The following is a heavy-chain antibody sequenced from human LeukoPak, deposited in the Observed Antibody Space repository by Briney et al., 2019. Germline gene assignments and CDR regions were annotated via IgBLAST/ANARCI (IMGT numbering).Heavy chain of an antibody. Sequence: GGSLRLSCAASGFTFSSYSMNWVRQAPGKGLEWVSYISSSSSTIYYADSVKGRFTISRDNAKNSLYLQMNSLRAEDTAVYYCARAQWELPFDLWGRGTLVTVSS. CDR1: GFTFSSYS. V-gene: IGHV3-48*04. CDR2: ISSSSSTI. D-gene: IGHD1-26*01. J-gene: IGHJ2*01. CDR3: ARAQWELPFDL.